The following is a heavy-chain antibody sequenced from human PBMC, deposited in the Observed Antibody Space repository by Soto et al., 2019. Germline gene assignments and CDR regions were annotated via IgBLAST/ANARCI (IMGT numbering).Heavy chain of an antibody. V-gene: IGHV1-69*04. CDR3: ARELNCSGGSCYSVWFDP. CDR1: GGTFSSYT. J-gene: IGHJ5*02. D-gene: IGHD2-15*01. CDR2: IIPILGIA. Sequence: SVKVSCKASGGTFSSYTISWVRQAPGQGLEWMGRIIPILGIANYAQKFQGRVTITADKSTSTAYMELSSLRSEDTAVYYCARELNCSGGSCYSVWFDPWGQGTLVTVSS.